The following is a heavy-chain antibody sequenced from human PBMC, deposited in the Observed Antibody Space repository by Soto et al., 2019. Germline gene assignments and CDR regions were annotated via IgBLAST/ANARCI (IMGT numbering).Heavy chain of an antibody. CDR3: ARDSTLPWAGLAPPDY. CDR2: ISGSGGST. V-gene: IGHV3-23*01. CDR1: GFTFSSYA. D-gene: IGHD6-19*01. Sequence: EVQLLESGGGLVQPGGSLRLSCAASGFTFSSYAMSWVRQAPGKGLEWVSAISGSGGSTYYADSVKGRFTISRDNSKNTLYLQMNSLRAEDTAVYYCARDSTLPWAGLAPPDYWGQGTLVTVSS. J-gene: IGHJ4*02.